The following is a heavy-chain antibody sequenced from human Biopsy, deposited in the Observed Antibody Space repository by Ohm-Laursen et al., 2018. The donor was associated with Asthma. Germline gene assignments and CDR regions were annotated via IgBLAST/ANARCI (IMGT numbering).Heavy chain of an antibody. Sequence: SLRLSCTAVGFAVSRDHMFWVRQAPGKGLEWVSVIYSGGTSHTADSVRGRFTISRDYSKNTLYLQMHSLRAEDTAVYYCARGDSSNWSYYYFGYWGQGTLVTVSS. D-gene: IGHD3-22*01. CDR2: IYSGGTS. CDR1: GFAVSRDH. V-gene: IGHV3-53*01. CDR3: ARGDSSNWSYYYFGY. J-gene: IGHJ4*02.